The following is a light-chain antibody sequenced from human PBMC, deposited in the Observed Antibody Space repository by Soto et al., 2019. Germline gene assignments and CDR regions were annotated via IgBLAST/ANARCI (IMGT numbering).Light chain of an antibody. CDR3: QQYGSSPYT. CDR2: CAS. J-gene: IGKJ2*01. V-gene: IGKV3-20*01. Sequence: EIVLTQSPGTLSLSPGERATISCRASQSVSSSYLAWYQQKPGQAPRLLIYCASSMATGIPDRCSGSGSGTDCPLTISRLEPGEFAVYYCQQYGSSPYTFGQGTKLAIK. CDR1: QSVSSSY.